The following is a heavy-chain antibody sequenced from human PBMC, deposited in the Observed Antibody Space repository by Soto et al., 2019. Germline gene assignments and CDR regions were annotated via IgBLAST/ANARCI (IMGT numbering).Heavy chain of an antibody. CDR1: GYTFTSYD. CDR2: MNPNSGNT. Sequence: ASVKVSCKASGYTFTSYDINWVRQATGQGLEWMGWMNPNSGNTGYAQKFQGRVTMTRDTSISTAYMELSSLTSEDTAVYYCGKGPRNWGFDYWGQGTLVTVSS. V-gene: IGHV1-8*01. CDR3: GKGPRNWGFDY. J-gene: IGHJ4*02. D-gene: IGHD7-27*01.